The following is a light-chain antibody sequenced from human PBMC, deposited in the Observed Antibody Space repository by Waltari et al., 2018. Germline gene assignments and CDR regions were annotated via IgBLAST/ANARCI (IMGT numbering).Light chain of an antibody. CDR1: NSDTAAYAF. CDR2: GVT. J-gene: IGLJ1*01. Sequence: QSALTQPASVSGSPGQSITISCTGTNSDTAAYAFVSWYQQHPGKAPKLIIYGVTYRPSGVSNRFSGSKSGDTASLTISELQAEDESDYYCSSYTTRYIHVFGTGTKVTVL. V-gene: IGLV2-14*01. CDR3: SSYTTRYIHV.